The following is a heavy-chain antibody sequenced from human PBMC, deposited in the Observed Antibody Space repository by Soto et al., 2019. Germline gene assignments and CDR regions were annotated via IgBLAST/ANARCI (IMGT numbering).Heavy chain of an antibody. Sequence: PGGSLRLSCAASGFTFSSYAMSWVRQAPGKGLEWVAVISYDGSNKYYADSVKGRFTISRDNSKNTLYLQMNSLRAEDTAVYYCAREGTYCSGGSCYPHFDYWGQGTLVTAPQ. CDR2: ISYDGSNK. CDR3: AREGTYCSGGSCYPHFDY. J-gene: IGHJ4*02. CDR1: GFTFSSYA. D-gene: IGHD2-15*01. V-gene: IGHV3-30-3*01.